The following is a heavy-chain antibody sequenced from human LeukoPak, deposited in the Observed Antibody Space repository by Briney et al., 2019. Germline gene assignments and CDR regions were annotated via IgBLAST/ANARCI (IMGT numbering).Heavy chain of an antibody. CDR2: INHSGST. J-gene: IGHJ6*03. CDR1: GGSFNGYY. V-gene: IGHV4-34*01. CDR3: AREKALRGYYYYMDV. Sequence: SETLSLTCAVSGGSFNGYYWSWIRQPPGKGLEWIGEINHSGSTNYNPSLKSRVTISVDTSKNQFSLKLSSVTAADTAVYYCAREKALRGYYYYMDVWGKGTTVTVSS.